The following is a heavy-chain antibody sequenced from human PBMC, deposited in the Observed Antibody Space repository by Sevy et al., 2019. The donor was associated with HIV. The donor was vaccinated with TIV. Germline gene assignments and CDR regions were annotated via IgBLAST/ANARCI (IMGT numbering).Heavy chain of an antibody. CDR3: ARATAADAFDV. Sequence: GGSLRLSCAATAFTFSSYDMHWVRQVAGKGLEWVSSIGLSGDTYFAGSVKGRFTISRVNVKNYLYLQMSSLRAGDTTVYYCARATAADAFDVWGQGTFVTVSS. V-gene: IGHV3-13*01. CDR2: IGLSGDT. CDR1: AFTFSSYD. J-gene: IGHJ3*01. D-gene: IGHD6-13*01.